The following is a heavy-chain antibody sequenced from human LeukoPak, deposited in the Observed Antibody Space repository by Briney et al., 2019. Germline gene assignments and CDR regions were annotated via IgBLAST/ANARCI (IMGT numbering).Heavy chain of an antibody. Sequence: GGSLRLSCAASGFTFSSYEMNWVRQAPGKGLEWVSYISSSSSTIYYADPVKGRFTISRDNAKNSLYLQMNSLRAEDTAVYYCARDLLLYYYYYMDVWGKGTTVTVSS. CDR2: ISSSSSTI. D-gene: IGHD2/OR15-2a*01. CDR3: ARDLLLYYYYYMDV. V-gene: IGHV3-48*01. CDR1: GFTFSSYE. J-gene: IGHJ6*03.